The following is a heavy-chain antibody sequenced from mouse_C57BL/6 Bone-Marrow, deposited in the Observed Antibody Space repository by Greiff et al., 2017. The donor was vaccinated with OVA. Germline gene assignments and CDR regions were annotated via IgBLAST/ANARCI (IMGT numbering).Heavy chain of an antibody. V-gene: IGHV5-6*01. J-gene: IGHJ1*03. CDR1: GFTFSSYG. CDR2: ISSGGSYT. CDR3: ARRDGYPYWYFDV. D-gene: IGHD2-3*01. Sequence: VQVVESGGDLVKPGGSLKLSCAASGFTFSSYGMSWVRQTPDKRLEWVATISSGGSYTYYPDSVKGRFTISRDNAKNTLYLQMSSLKSEDTAMYYCARRDGYPYWYFDVWGTGTTVTVSS.